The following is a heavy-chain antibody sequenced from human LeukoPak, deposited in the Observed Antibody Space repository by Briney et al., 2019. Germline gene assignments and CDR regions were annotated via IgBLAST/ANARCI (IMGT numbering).Heavy chain of an antibody. CDR1: GFTVDDYA. V-gene: IGHV3-9*01. CDR2: ISWISGSI. D-gene: IGHD3-10*01. CDR3: ARVGARMVRGHHAFDI. J-gene: IGHJ3*02. Sequence: GGSLRLSCAAPGFTVDDYAMHWVRHAPGKGLEWVSGISWISGSIGYADSVKGRFTISRDNAKNSRYLQKHSLRAEDTALYYCARVGARMVRGHHAFDIWGQGTMVTVSS.